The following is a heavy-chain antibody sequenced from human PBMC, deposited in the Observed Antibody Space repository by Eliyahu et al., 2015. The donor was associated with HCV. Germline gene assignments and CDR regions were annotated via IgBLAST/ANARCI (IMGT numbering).Heavy chain of an antibody. CDR1: RFTFSSYA. CDR3: AKVLLTGTGSYASFDS. Sequence: EVQLLESGGGLVQPGGSLRLSCAASRFTFSSYAMSWGRQVPGKGLEWVSSIGEGGSTPYFAGSVRGRFTISRDNSKNVLYLQMNSLRAGDTAVYFCAKVLLTGTGSYASFDSWGQGTLVTVSP. J-gene: IGHJ4*02. V-gene: IGHV3-23*01. CDR2: IGEGGSTP. D-gene: IGHD1-26*01.